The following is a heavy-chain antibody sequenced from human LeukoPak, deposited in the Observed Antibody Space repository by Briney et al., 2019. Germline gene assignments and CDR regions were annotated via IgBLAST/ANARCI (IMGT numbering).Heavy chain of an antibody. V-gene: IGHV4-59*01. CDR3: ARAVGGDGSGSL. D-gene: IGHD3-10*01. CDR2: IYYRVTS. J-gene: IGHJ4*02. CDR1: GGSISTYY. Sequence: SSETLSLTCTVSGGSISTYYWSWIRQPPGKGLEWIGYIYYRVTSDYNPSLKSRVTMSVDMSTRQISLKLSSVTAADTAVYYCARAVGGDGSGSLWGPGTLVTVSS.